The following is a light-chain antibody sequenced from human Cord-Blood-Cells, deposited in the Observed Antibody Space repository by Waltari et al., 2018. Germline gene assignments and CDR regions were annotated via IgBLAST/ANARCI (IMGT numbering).Light chain of an antibody. J-gene: IGLJ2*01. Sequence: QSALTQPASVSGSPGQSITISCTGTSSDVGSYNLVYWSQQHPGKAPKLMIYEGSKRPSGVSNRFSGSKSGNTASLTISGLQAEDEADYYCCSYAGSSTFHVVFRGGTKLTVL. CDR1: SSDVGSYNL. V-gene: IGLV2-23*03. CDR3: CSYAGSSTFHVV. CDR2: EGS.